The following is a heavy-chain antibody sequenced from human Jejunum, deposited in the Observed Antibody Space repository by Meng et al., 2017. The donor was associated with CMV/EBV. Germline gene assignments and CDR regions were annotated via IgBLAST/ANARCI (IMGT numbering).Heavy chain of an antibody. Sequence: ISSGGYYWTWIRQHPGKGLEWIGYIHYSGITHYNPSLKSRVTISQDTSKNQFSLRLSSVTAADTAVYYCARDYGDRNRRYDYYGMDVWGQGTTVTVSS. CDR1: ISSGGYY. J-gene: IGHJ6*02. D-gene: IGHD4-17*01. V-gene: IGHV4-31*02. CDR3: ARDYGDRNRRYDYYGMDV. CDR2: IHYSGIT.